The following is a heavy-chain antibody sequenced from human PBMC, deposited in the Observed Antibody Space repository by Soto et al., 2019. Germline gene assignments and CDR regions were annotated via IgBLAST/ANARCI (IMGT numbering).Heavy chain of an antibody. D-gene: IGHD2-2*01. CDR1: SGSVSSSSYT. Sequence: PSETLSLTCTVSSGSVSSSSYTWTWIRQPPGTGLEWIGEINHSGSTNYNPSLKSRVTISVDTSKNQFSLKLTSVTAADTAVYYCARAGGLGYCISTSCHTLDYWGQGTLVTVSS. V-gene: IGHV4-39*07. J-gene: IGHJ4*02. CDR3: ARAGGLGYCISTSCHTLDY. CDR2: INHSGST.